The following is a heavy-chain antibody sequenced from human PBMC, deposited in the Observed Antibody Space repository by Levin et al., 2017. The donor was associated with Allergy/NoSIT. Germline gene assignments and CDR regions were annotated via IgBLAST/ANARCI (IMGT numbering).Heavy chain of an antibody. D-gene: IGHD2-15*01. Sequence: ASVKVSCKASGYTFTSYAMNWVRQAPGQGLEWMGWINTNTGNPTYAQGFTGRFVFSLDTSVSTAYLQISSLKAEDTAVYYCARGINRYCSGGSCYPDAFDIWGQGTMVTVSS. J-gene: IGHJ3*02. CDR1: GYTFTSYA. V-gene: IGHV7-4-1*02. CDR2: INTNTGNP. CDR3: ARGINRYCSGGSCYPDAFDI.